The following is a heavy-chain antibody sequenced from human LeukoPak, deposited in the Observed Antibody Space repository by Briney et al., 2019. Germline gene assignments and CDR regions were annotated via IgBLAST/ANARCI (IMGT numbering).Heavy chain of an antibody. J-gene: IGHJ4*02. CDR2: IYYSGST. CDR3: ATYKRSSSGYYFYYFDY. Sequence: SETLSLTCTVSGGSISSSSYYWGWIRQPPGKGLEWIGSIYYSGSTYYNPSLKSLVTISVDTSKNQFSLKLSSVTAADTAVYYCATYKRSSSGYYFYYFDYWGQGTLVTVSS. D-gene: IGHD3-22*01. CDR1: GGSISSSSYY. V-gene: IGHV4-39*01.